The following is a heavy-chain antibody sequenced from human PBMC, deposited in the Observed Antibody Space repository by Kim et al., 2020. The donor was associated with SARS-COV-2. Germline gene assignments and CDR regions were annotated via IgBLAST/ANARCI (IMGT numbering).Heavy chain of an antibody. Sequence: ASVKVSCKTSGYPFSGFYIHWVRQAPGQGLEWMGWISPNNGATKYAEASQGRVTMTRVTSINTAYLELSRVKSDDTAIYFCARGSDYHGLDVWGQGTTVTVSS. CDR3: ARGSDYHGLDV. V-gene: IGHV1-2*02. J-gene: IGHJ6*02. CDR1: GYPFSGFY. CDR2: ISPNNGAT.